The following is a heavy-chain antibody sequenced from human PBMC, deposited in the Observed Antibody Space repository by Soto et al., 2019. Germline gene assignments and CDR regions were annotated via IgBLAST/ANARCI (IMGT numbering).Heavy chain of an antibody. Sequence: SETLSLTCDVSGDTISTGGYTWAWIRQPPGKALEWIGHTYHSGNPYYNPSLKSRVIISVDRSKNQFSLKVRSVTAADTAVYYCARHGMDYYDSSGYYYSPYYFDYWGQGTLVTVSS. CDR1: GDTISTGGYT. CDR3: ARHGMDYYDSSGYYYSPYYFDY. J-gene: IGHJ4*02. V-gene: IGHV4-30-2*01. D-gene: IGHD3-22*01. CDR2: TYHSGNP.